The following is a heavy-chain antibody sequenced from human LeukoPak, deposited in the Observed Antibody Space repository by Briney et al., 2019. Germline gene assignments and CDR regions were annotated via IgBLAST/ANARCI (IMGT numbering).Heavy chain of an antibody. CDR1: GFTFDDYA. CDR3: ARVQGHPPNGLDI. Sequence: GGSLRLSCAASGFTFDDYAMHWVRQAPGKGLEWVSGISWNSGSIGYADSVKGRFTISRDNAKNTAYLQMNSLRAEDTAVYYCARVQGHPPNGLDIWGQGTMVTVSS. CDR2: ISWNSGSI. D-gene: IGHD2-8*01. V-gene: IGHV3-9*01. J-gene: IGHJ3*02.